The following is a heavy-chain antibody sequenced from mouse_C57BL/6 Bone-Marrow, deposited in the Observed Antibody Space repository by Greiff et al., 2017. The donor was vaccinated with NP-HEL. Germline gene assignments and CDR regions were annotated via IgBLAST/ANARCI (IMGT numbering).Heavy chain of an antibody. CDR3: ARRKYYGSGPFAY. CDR2: IFPGSGST. J-gene: IGHJ3*01. CDR1: GYTFTSYW. D-gene: IGHD1-1*01. Sequence: VQLQESGPELVRPGASVKISCKAPGYTFTSYWMQWVRQRPGQGLEWIGEIFPGSGSTYYNEKFKGKATLTADTSSSTAYMQLSSLTSEDSAVYFCARRKYYGSGPFAYWGQGTLVTVSA. V-gene: IGHV1-56*01.